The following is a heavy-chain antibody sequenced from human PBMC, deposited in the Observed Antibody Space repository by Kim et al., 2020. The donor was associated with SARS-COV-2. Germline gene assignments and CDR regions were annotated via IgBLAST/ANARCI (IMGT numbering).Heavy chain of an antibody. D-gene: IGHD3-3*01. Sequence: GGSLRLSCAASGFTFSSYAMSWVRQAPGKGLEWVSAISGSGGSTYYADSVKGRFTISRDNSKNTLYLQMNSLRAEDTAVYYCAKDYDFWSGPVGERVWFDPWGQGTLVTVSS. CDR3: AKDYDFWSGPVGERVWFDP. J-gene: IGHJ5*02. V-gene: IGHV3-23*01. CDR2: ISGSGGST. CDR1: GFTFSSYA.